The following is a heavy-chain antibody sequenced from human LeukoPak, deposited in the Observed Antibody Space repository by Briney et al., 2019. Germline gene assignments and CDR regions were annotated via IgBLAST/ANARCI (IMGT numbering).Heavy chain of an antibody. CDR1: GYTFTCYV. J-gene: IGHJ4*02. CDR2: MNPNSGNT. Sequence: GASVKVCCKASGYTFTCYVINWVGQATGQGLEWVGWMNPNSGNTGYAQKYQGRVTMPRNTSIGKAYMELSSLRSEDTAVYYAARCWVVDYYDSTGPFDYWGQGTLVTVSS. CDR3: ARCWVVDYYDSTGPFDY. D-gene: IGHD3-22*01. V-gene: IGHV1-8*01.